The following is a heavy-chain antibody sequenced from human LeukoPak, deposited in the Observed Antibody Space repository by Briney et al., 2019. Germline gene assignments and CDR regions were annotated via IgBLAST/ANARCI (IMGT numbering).Heavy chain of an antibody. J-gene: IGHJ4*02. D-gene: IGHD6-13*01. CDR3: TTAGWAAAAGDY. V-gene: IGHV3-53*01. CDR2: IYSDNT. Sequence: GGSLRLSCTVSGFTVSSNSMSWVRQAPGKGLEWVSFIYSDNTHYSDSVKGRFTISRDNSKNTLYLQMNSLKTEDTAVYYCTTAGWAAAAGDYWGQGTLVTVSS. CDR1: GFTVSSNS.